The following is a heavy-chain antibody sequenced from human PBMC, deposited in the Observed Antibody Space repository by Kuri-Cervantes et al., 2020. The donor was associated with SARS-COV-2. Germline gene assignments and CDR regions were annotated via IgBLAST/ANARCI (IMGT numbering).Heavy chain of an antibody. V-gene: IGHV3-23*01. J-gene: IGHJ5*02. CDR1: GFTFSSYA. D-gene: IGHD6-19*01. CDR3: ARDMSKGQWLERGWFDP. Sequence: GESLKISCAASGFTFSSYAMSWVRQAPGKGLEWVSAISGSGGSTYYADSVKGRFTISRDNSKNTLYLQMNSLRDDDTAVYYCARDMSKGQWLERGWFDPWGQGTLVTVSS. CDR2: ISGSGGST.